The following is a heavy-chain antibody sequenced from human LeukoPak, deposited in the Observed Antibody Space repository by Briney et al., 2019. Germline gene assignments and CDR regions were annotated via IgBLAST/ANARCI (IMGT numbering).Heavy chain of an antibody. J-gene: IGHJ4*02. D-gene: IGHD6-13*01. Sequence: SETLSLTCTVSAGSIRSYFWSWIRQPPGKGLEWIGYIYYTGNTNYNPSLKSRVTISIDTSKNQFSLKLTSVTAADTAVYYCARFSTIWYLGEYWGQGTLVTVSS. V-gene: IGHV4-59*01. CDR2: IYYTGNT. CDR1: AGSIRSYF. CDR3: ARFSTIWYLGEY.